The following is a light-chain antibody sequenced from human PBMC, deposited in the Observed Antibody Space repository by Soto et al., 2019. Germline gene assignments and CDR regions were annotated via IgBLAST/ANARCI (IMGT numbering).Light chain of an antibody. J-gene: IGKJ4*01. V-gene: IGKV3-15*01. CDR2: GAF. CDR1: QSVSSN. CDR3: QQYQNWTPLT. Sequence: EIVMTQSPATLSVSPGERATLSCRASQSVSSNLAWYQQKPGQAPRLLIYGAFTRATGIPARFSGSGSGTEFTLTISSLQSEDFAIYYCQQYQNWTPLTLGGGNKVEIK.